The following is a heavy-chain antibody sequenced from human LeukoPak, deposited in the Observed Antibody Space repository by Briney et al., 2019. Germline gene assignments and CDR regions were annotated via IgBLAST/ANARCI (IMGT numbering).Heavy chain of an antibody. D-gene: IGHD3-3*01. CDR3: AKSKIFPFDY. V-gene: IGHV3-74*01. CDR2: IKTDGSAI. J-gene: IGHJ4*02. Sequence: GGSLRLSCAASGFPFNQYWIHWVRQAPGEGLVWVSRIKTDGSAINYADSVKGRFTISRDNAKNTVYLQMNSLRAEDTAVHYCAKSKIFPFDYWGQGTLVTVSS. CDR1: GFPFNQYW.